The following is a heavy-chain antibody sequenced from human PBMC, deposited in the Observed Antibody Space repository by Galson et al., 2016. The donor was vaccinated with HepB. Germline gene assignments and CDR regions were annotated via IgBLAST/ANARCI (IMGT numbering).Heavy chain of an antibody. CDR1: GFTFSSYG. J-gene: IGHJ4*02. Sequence: SLRLSCAASGFTFSSYGMHWVRQAPGKGLEWVAVIWYDGSNKYYADSVKGRFTISRDNSKNTLYLQMHSLRAEDTAVYYCARDMKGILTGYYIPTFATWDYWGQGTLVTVSS. CDR3: ARDMKGILTGYYIPTFATWDY. CDR2: IWYDGSNK. V-gene: IGHV3-33*01. D-gene: IGHD3-9*01.